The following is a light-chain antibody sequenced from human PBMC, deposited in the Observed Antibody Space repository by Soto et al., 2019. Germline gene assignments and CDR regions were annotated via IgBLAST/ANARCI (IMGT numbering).Light chain of an antibody. CDR3: QQYNNGPPYT. CDR2: GAS. CDR1: QSVSRN. V-gene: IGKV3-15*01. Sequence: EIVMEQSPATLSVSPGERATLSCRASQSVSRNLAWYQQKPGQAPRLLIFGASTRATGIPARFSGSGSGTEFTLTISSLQSEDFAVYYCQQYNNGPPYTFGQGTKLEIK. J-gene: IGKJ2*01.